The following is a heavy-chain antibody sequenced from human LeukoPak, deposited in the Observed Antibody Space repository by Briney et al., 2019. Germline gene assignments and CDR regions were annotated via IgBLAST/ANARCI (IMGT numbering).Heavy chain of an antibody. CDR2: ISSNGRST. CDR1: GFTFSTYA. D-gene: IGHD5-18*01. CDR3: VKVMWDTVMAGYFDY. V-gene: IGHV3-64D*06. Sequence: GGSLRLSCSASGFTFSTYAMHWVRQAPGKGLEYFSAISSNGRSTYYADSVKGRFTISRDNSKNTLYPQMSSLRGEDTAVYYCVKVMWDTVMAGYFDYWGQGTLVTVSS. J-gene: IGHJ4*02.